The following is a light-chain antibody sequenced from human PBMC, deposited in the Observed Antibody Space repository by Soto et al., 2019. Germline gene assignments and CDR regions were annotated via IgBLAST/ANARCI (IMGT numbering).Light chain of an antibody. Sequence: EIVLTQSPATLSLSPGERAILSCRASQSVSNYLAWYQQKPGQAPRLLIYDASNRATGIPARFSGSGSGTDFTLTISSLEPEDFAVYYCQQRSNWPPTWTVGQGTKVEIK. V-gene: IGKV3-11*01. CDR1: QSVSNY. CDR2: DAS. J-gene: IGKJ1*01. CDR3: QQRSNWPPTWT.